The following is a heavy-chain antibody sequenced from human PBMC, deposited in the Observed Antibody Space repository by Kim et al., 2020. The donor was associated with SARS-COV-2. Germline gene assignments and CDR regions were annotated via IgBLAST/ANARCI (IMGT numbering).Heavy chain of an antibody. V-gene: IGHV3-33*06. CDR3: AKARDGYNAAFDI. CDR1: GFTSSTYG. D-gene: IGHD5-12*01. CDR2: IWHDGNNK. J-gene: IGHJ3*02. Sequence: GGSLRLSCAASGFTSSTYGMHWVRQAPGKGLESVAAIWHDGNNKYYADSVKGRFIISRDNSKNTLYLQMNSLRAEDTAVYYCAKARDGYNAAFDIWGQGTMVTVSS.